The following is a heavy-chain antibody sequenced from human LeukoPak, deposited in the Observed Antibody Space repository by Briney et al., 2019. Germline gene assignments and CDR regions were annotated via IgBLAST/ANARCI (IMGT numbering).Heavy chain of an antibody. D-gene: IGHD1-26*01. J-gene: IGHJ2*01. CDR2: IYYSGST. CDR3: ARDRRGATTIAWYFDL. CDR1: GGSVSSGSYY. V-gene: IGHV4-31*03. Sequence: SETLSLTCTVSGGSVSSGSYYWSWIRQPPGKGLEWIGYIYYSGSTYYNPSLKSRVTISVDTSENQFSLKLSSVTAADTAVYYCARDRRGATTIAWYFDLWGRGTLVTVSS.